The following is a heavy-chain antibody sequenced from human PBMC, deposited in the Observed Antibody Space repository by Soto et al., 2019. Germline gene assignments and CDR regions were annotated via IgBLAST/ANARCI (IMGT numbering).Heavy chain of an antibody. D-gene: IGHD6-13*01. CDR3: AKGRESSSWYYFEY. CDR1: VFTFSSYA. V-gene: IGHV3-23*01. CDR2: ISGSGGST. J-gene: IGHJ4*02. Sequence: PGWYLRLSCSASVFTFSSYAIICVLPAPGKGLEWVSAISGSGGSTYYADSVKGRFTISRDNSKNTLYLQMNSLRAEDTAVYYCAKGRESSSWYYFEYWGQGTLVTVSS.